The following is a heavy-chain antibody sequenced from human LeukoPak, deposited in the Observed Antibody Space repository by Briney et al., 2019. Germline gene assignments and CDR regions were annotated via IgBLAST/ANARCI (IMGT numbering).Heavy chain of an antibody. CDR2: INPNSGGT. CDR1: GYTFTGYY. CDR3: ASGPGATDFDY. J-gene: IGHJ4*02. D-gene: IGHD1-26*01. V-gene: IGHV1-2*02. Sequence: ASVKVSCKASGYTFTGYYMHWVRQAPGQGLEWMGWINPNSGGTKYAQKFQGRVTMTRDTSISTAYMVLSSLTSDDTAFYYCASGPGATDFDYWGQGSLVTVSS.